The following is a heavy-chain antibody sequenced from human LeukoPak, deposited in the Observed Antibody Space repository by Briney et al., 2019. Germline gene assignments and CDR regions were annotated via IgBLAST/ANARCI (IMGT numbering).Heavy chain of an antibody. Sequence: GGSLRLSCAASGFTFSSYWMHWVRHGPGKGLVWVSLINSDGSSTTYADSVKGRFTISRDNARDTLYLQMNSLRAEDTAVYYCARDRGHVPDYWGQGTLVTVSS. D-gene: IGHD5-12*01. CDR1: GFTFSSYW. V-gene: IGHV3-74*01. CDR2: INSDGSST. J-gene: IGHJ4*02. CDR3: ARDRGHVPDY.